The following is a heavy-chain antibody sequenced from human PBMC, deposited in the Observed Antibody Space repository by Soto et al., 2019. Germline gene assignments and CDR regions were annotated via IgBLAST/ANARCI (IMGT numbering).Heavy chain of an antibody. V-gene: IGHV3-30-3*01. CDR1: GFTFSSYA. CDR3: ARDLGHPEPYYFDY. D-gene: IGHD3-16*01. Sequence: VGSLRLSCAASGFTFSSYAMHWVRQAPGKGLEWVAVISYDGSNKYYADSVKGRFTISRDNSKNTLYLQMNSLRAEDTAVYYCARDLGHPEPYYFDYWGQGTLVTVS. CDR2: ISYDGSNK. J-gene: IGHJ4*02.